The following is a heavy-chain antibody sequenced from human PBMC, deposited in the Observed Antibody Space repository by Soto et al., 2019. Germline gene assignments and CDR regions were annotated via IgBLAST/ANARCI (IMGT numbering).Heavy chain of an antibody. D-gene: IGHD3-16*01. CDR3: AKALGGTLYYYYMDV. V-gene: IGHV3-23*01. CDR2: ISGSGGST. J-gene: IGHJ6*03. Sequence: GGSLRLSCAASGFTFSSYARSWVRQAPGKGLEWVSAISGSGGSTYYADSVKGRFTISRDNSKNTLYLQMNSLRAEDTAVYYCAKALGGTLYYYYMDVWGKGTTVTVSS. CDR1: GFTFSSYA.